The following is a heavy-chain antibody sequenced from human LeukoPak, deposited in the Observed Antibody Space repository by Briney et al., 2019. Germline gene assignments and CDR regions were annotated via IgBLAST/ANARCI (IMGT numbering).Heavy chain of an antibody. J-gene: IGHJ6*03. CDR2: MNPNSGNT. D-gene: IGHD5-18*01. CDR1: GYTFTSYD. CDR3: ARRTSDTAMVDYYYMDV. V-gene: IGHV1-8*01. Sequence: ASVKVSCKASGYTFTSYDINWVRQATGQGHELMGWMNPNSGNTGYAQKFQGRVTMTRNTSISTAYMELSSLRSEDTAVYYCARRTSDTAMVDYYYMDVWGKGTTVTVSS.